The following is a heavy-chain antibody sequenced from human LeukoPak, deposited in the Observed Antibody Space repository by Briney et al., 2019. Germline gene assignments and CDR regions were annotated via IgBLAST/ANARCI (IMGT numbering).Heavy chain of an antibody. Sequence: GGSLRLSCAASGFTFSSYSMNWVRQAPGKGLEWVSSISSSSSYIYYADSVKGRFTISRDNAKNSLYLQMNSLRAEDTAVYYCARAQYSSSWYDVFDIWGQGTMVTVSS. CDR1: GFTFSSYS. D-gene: IGHD6-13*01. CDR2: ISSSSSYI. J-gene: IGHJ3*02. V-gene: IGHV3-21*01. CDR3: ARAQYSSSWYDVFDI.